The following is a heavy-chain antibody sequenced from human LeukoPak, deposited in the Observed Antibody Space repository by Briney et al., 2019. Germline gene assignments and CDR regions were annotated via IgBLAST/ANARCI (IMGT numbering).Heavy chain of an antibody. V-gene: IGHV4-59*01. CDR1: GGSISSYY. CDR2: IYYSGST. CDR3: ARVWAPYYYYYMDV. J-gene: IGHJ6*03. Sequence: SETLSLTCTVSGGSISSYYWSWIRQPPGKGLEWIGYIYYSGSTNYNPSLKSRVTISVDTSKNQFSLKLSSVTAADTAVYYCARVWAPYYYYYMDVWGKGTTVTISS. D-gene: IGHD1-26*01.